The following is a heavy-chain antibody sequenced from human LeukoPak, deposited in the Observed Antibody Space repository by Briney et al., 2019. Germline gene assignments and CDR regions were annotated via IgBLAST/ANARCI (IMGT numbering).Heavy chain of an antibody. J-gene: IGHJ4*02. D-gene: IGHD3-16*02. Sequence: SETLSLTCTVSGGSISSSSYYWGWIRQPPGKGLEWIGSMYYSGSTHYNPSLKSRVTISVDTSKNQFSLKLNSVTAADTAVYYCARRNYEYVWGSYRHGFYWGQGTLVTVSS. CDR1: GGSISSSSYY. CDR2: MYYSGST. V-gene: IGHV4-39*01. CDR3: ARRNYEYVWGSYRHGFY.